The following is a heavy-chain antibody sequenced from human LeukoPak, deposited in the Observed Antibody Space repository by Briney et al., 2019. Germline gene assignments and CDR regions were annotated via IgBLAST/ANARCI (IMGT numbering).Heavy chain of an antibody. V-gene: IGHV3-30*02. CDR2: IWYDGSNK. Sequence: GGYLRLSCAASGFTFSSYGMHWVRQAPGKGLEWVADIWYDGSNKYYADSVKGRFTISRDNSKNTLYLQMNSLKTEDTALYSCATLGANGVLNAFDIWGQGTIVTVSS. CDR3: ATLGANGVLNAFDI. D-gene: IGHD4/OR15-4a*01. CDR1: GFTFSSYG. J-gene: IGHJ3*02.